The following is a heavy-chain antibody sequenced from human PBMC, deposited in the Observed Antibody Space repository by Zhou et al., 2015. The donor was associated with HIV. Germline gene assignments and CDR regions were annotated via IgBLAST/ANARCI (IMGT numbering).Heavy chain of an antibody. D-gene: IGHD2-2*01. V-gene: IGHV1-69*01. CDR1: GGTFSSYA. Sequence: QVQLVQSGAEVKKPGSSVKVSCKASGGTFSSYAISWVRQAPGQGLEWMGGIIPIFGTANYAQKFQGRVTITADESTSTAYMELSSLRSEDTAVYYCARGARYCSSTSCQGTLDYWGQGTLVTVSS. CDR2: IIPIFGTA. J-gene: IGHJ4*02. CDR3: ARGARYCSSTSCQGTLDY.